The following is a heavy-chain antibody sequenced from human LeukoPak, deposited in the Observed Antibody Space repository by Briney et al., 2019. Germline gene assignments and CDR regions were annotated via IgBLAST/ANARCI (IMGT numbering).Heavy chain of an antibody. Sequence: SETLSLTCTVSGGPISSYYWSWIRQPPGKGLEWIGEINHSGSTNYNPSLKSRVTISVDTSKNQFSLKLSSVTAADTAVYYCARSADPNYYYYGMDVWGQGTTVTVSS. J-gene: IGHJ6*02. CDR3: ARSADPNYYYYGMDV. CDR1: GGPISSYY. V-gene: IGHV4-34*01. CDR2: INHSGST. D-gene: IGHD4/OR15-4a*01.